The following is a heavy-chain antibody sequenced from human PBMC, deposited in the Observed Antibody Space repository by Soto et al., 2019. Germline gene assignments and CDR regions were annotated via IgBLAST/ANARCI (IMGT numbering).Heavy chain of an antibody. J-gene: IGHJ4*02. CDR3: AKKVNSGPGSQYFDY. CDR1: GFTFSRSS. CDR2: FRIGGVGGTT. Sequence: EVQLLESGGGLVQPGGSLRLSCAASGFTFSRSSMGWVSRVPGKGLEWAPGFRIGGVGGTTYYADSVKGRFTISRDNAKNMLFLQMNRLRAEDTDIYYCAKKVNSGPGSQYFDYWGQGTLVTVSS. D-gene: IGHD3-10*01. V-gene: IGHV3-23*01.